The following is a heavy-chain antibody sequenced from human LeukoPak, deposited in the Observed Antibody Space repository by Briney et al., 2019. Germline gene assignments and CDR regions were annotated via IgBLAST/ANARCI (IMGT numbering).Heavy chain of an antibody. Sequence: ASVKVSCKASGYTFTSYDINWVRQATGQGLEWMGWMNPNSGNTGYAQKFQGRVTITRNTSISTAYTELSSLRSEDTAVYYCARATVVNAFDIWGQGTMVTVSS. J-gene: IGHJ3*02. CDR3: ARATVVNAFDI. CDR1: GYTFTSYD. CDR2: MNPNSGNT. D-gene: IGHD4-23*01. V-gene: IGHV1-8*03.